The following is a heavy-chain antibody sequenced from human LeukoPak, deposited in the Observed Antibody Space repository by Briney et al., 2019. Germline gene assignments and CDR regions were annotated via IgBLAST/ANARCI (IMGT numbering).Heavy chain of an antibody. Sequence: ASVKVSCKASGYTFTGYYMHWVRQAPGQGLEWMGWINPNSGGTNYAQKFQGRVTMTRDTSISTAYMELSRLRSDDTAVYYCAREGVTTGTTGYYYMDVWGKGTTVTVSS. CDR3: AREGVTTGTTGYYYMDV. CDR1: GYTFTGYY. V-gene: IGHV1-2*02. D-gene: IGHD1-1*01. CDR2: INPNSGGT. J-gene: IGHJ6*03.